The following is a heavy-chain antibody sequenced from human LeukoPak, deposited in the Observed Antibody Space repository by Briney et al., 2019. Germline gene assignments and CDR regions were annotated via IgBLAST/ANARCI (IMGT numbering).Heavy chain of an antibody. V-gene: IGHV1-2*02. CDR2: INPNSGGT. D-gene: IGHD2-2*01. CDR3: ARGGLDQLLWGEGYYYMDV. CDR1: GYTFTSYA. J-gene: IGHJ6*03. Sequence: ASVKVSCKASGYTFTSYAMNWVRQAPGQGLEWMGWINPNSGGTNYAQKFQGRVTMTRDTSTSTVYMELSSLRSEDTAVYYCARGGLDQLLWGEGYYYMDVWGKGTTVTVSS.